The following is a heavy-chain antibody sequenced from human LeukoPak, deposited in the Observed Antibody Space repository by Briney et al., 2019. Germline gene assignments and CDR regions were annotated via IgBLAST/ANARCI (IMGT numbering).Heavy chain of an antibody. Sequence: SGGSLRLSCAASGFTFSSYDMHWVRQPTGKGLEWVSGIGTTGDTYYPGSVKGRLTISRENATNALYLQMNSLRAGDTAVYYCARGLYYYDSSGYYGDTFDIWGQGTMVIVSS. CDR1: GFTFSSYD. CDR2: IGTTGDT. CDR3: ARGLYYYDSSGYYGDTFDI. J-gene: IGHJ3*02. V-gene: IGHV3-13*04. D-gene: IGHD3-22*01.